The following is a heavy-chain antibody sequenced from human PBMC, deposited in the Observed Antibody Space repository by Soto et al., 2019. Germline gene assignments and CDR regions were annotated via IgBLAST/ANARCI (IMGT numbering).Heavy chain of an antibody. J-gene: IGHJ6*02. CDR2: IKQDGSEK. CDR1: GFTFSSYW. V-gene: IGHV3-7*05. CDR3: ARGEQVAVAVDYGMDV. D-gene: IGHD6-19*01. Sequence: GGFLRLSCAASGFTFSSYWMSWVRQAPGKGLEWVANIKQDGSEKYYVDSVKGRFTISRDNAKNSLYLQMNSLRAEDTAVYYCARGEQVAVAVDYGMDVWGQGTTVTVSS.